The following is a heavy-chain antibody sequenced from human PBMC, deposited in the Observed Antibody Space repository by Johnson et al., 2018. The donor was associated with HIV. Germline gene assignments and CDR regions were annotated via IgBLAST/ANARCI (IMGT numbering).Heavy chain of an antibody. CDR2: IWYDGSNE. CDR1: GFRFRSYV. D-gene: IGHD6-25*01. V-gene: IGHV3-33*01. Sequence: QVQLVESGGGVVQPGRSLRLSCAASGFRFRSYVMHWVRQAPGKGLEWVAAIWYDGSNEYYAEPVKGRFTISRDNSKNTVFLQMNRLRAEDTALYYCARLSANDGFDIWGQGTMVTVSS. CDR3: ARLSANDGFDI. J-gene: IGHJ3*02.